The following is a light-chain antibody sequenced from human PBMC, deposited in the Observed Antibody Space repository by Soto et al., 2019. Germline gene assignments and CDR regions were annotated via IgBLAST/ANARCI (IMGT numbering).Light chain of an antibody. CDR2: LAS. CDR1: QSVSSNY. Sequence: EVVLAQSPGTLSLSPGERATLSCRASQSVSSNYLAWYQHQPGQAPSLLIYLASARATGIPDRFSGSGSGTDFTLTISRLEPEDFAVYYCQQYGSLPFTFGQGTRLEIK. J-gene: IGKJ5*01. CDR3: QQYGSLPFT. V-gene: IGKV3-20*01.